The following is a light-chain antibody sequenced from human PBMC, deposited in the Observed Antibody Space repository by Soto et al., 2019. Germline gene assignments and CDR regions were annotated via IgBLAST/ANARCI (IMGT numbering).Light chain of an antibody. Sequence: EIVLTQSPATLSLSPGERATLSCRASQSVSSYLAWLQQKPGQAPRRLIYDASNRATDIPSRFSGSGSGTDFTLTINSLEAEDSAIYYCQHRSNWPLTFGGGTKVEIK. V-gene: IGKV3-11*01. CDR2: DAS. J-gene: IGKJ4*01. CDR3: QHRSNWPLT. CDR1: QSVSSY.